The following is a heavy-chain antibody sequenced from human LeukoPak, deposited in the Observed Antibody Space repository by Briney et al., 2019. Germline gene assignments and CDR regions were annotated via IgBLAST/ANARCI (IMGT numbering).Heavy chain of an antibody. V-gene: IGHV1-2*02. CDR1: GYTFTGYY. D-gene: IGHD3-10*01. J-gene: IGHJ3*02. Sequence: GASVKVSCKASGYTFTGYYMHWVRQAPGQGLERMGWINPNSGGTNYAQKFQGRVTMTRDTSISTAYMELSRLRSDDTAVYYCASLAGSYYYGSGSRWYDAFDIWGQGTMVTVSS. CDR2: INPNSGGT. CDR3: ASLAGSYYYGSGSRWYDAFDI.